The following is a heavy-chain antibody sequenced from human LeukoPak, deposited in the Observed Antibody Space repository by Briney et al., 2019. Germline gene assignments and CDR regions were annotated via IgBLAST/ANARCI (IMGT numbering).Heavy chain of an antibody. J-gene: IGHJ5*02. D-gene: IGHD6-6*01. CDR3: ARRDIAARLNWFDP. V-gene: IGHV4-39*01. Sequence: PSETLSLTCTVSGGSISSSRYYWGWIRQPPGKGLEWIGNIYYSGSTYYNPSLKSRVTISLDTSKNQFSLKLSSVTAADTAVYYRARRDIAARLNWFDPWGQGTLVTVSS. CDR2: IYYSGST. CDR1: GGSISSSRYY.